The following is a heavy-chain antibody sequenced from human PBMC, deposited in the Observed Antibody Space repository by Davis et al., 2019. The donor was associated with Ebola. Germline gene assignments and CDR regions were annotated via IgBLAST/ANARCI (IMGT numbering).Heavy chain of an antibody. D-gene: IGHD6-19*01. CDR2: INAGNGNT. J-gene: IGHJ4*02. CDR1: GYTFTSYA. CDR3: ARGSSGWYGGCYFDY. V-gene: IGHV1-3*01. Sequence: AASVKVSCKASGYTFTSYAMHWVRQAPGQRLEWMGWINAGNGNTKYSQKFQGRVTITADESTSTAYMELSSLRSEDTAVYYCARGSSGWYGGCYFDYWGQGTLVTVSS.